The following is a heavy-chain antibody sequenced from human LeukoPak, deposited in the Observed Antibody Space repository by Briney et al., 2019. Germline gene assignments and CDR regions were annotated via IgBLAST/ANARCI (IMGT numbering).Heavy chain of an antibody. CDR3: ARDPSALTGFWSGLYYDFWSGYSGVYNWFDP. J-gene: IGHJ5*02. CDR1: GGSVGSTTYY. Sequence: PSETLSLTCTVSGGSVGSTTYYWGWIRPPPGKGLEWIGHIDYRGTTYYNPSPNSRVTISADTSKNQFSLKLSSVTAADTAVYYCARDPSALTGFWSGLYYDFWSGYSGVYNWFDPWGQGTLVTVSS. V-gene: IGHV4-39*02. D-gene: IGHD3-3*01. CDR2: IDYRGTT.